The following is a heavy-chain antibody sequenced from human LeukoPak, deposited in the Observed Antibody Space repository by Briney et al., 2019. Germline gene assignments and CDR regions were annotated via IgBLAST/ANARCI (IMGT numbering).Heavy chain of an antibody. CDR1: GFTFSSYA. CDR2: ISDSGGST. Sequence: GGSLRLSCAASGFTFSSYAMSWVRQAPGKGLEWVSSISDSGGSTYYADSVKGRFTISRDSSKNTLYLQMNSLRAEDTAIYYCAREIGEFDYWGQGTLVTVSS. D-gene: IGHD2/OR15-2a*01. V-gene: IGHV3-23*01. CDR3: AREIGEFDY. J-gene: IGHJ4*02.